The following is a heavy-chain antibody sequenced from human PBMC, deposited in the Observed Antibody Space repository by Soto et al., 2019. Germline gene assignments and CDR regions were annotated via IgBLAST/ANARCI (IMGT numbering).Heavy chain of an antibody. D-gene: IGHD2-2*02. Sequence: SETLSLTCAVSGGSISSGGYSWSWIRQPPGKGLAWIGYIYHSGSTYYNPSLKSRVTISVDRSKNQFSLKLSSVTAADMAVYYCARSLGYCSSTSCYKGWLEWFEPWGQGTLVTVSS. CDR3: ARSLGYCSSTSCYKGWLEWFEP. CDR2: IYHSGST. CDR1: GGSISSGGYS. J-gene: IGHJ5*02. V-gene: IGHV4-30-2*01.